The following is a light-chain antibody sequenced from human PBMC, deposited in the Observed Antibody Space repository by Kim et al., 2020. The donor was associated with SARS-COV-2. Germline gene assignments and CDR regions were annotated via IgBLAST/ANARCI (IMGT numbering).Light chain of an antibody. CDR1: SSNIGNNY. J-gene: IGLJ2*01. Sequence: GQKVTISCSGSSSNIGNNYVSWYQQVPGTAPKLLIYDNNKRPSGIPDRFSGSKSGTSATLGITGLQTGDEAGYYCGTWDSSLSAVVFGGGTQLTVL. CDR2: DNN. V-gene: IGLV1-51*01. CDR3: GTWDSSLSAVV.